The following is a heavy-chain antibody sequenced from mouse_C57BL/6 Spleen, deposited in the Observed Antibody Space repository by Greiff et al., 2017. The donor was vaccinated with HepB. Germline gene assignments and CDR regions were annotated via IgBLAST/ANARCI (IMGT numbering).Heavy chain of an antibody. D-gene: IGHD2-2*01. Sequence: EVKVVESGGDLVKPGGSLKLSCAASGFTFSSYGMSWVRQTPDKRLEWVATISSGGSYTYYPDSVKGRFTISRDNAKNTLYLQMSSLKSEDTAMYYCARGSTMVTTEYYFDYWGQGTTLTVSS. CDR3: ARGSTMVTTEYYFDY. V-gene: IGHV5-6*01. J-gene: IGHJ2*01. CDR1: GFTFSSYG. CDR2: ISSGGSYT.